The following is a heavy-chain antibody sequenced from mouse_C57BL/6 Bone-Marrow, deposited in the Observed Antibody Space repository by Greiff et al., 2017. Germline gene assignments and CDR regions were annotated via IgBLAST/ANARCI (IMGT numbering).Heavy chain of an antibody. CDR1: GYTFTDYH. Sequence: EVKLVESGPELVKPGASVKIPCKASGYTFTDYHMDWVKQSHGKSLEWIGDINPNNGGTIYNQKFKGKATLTVDKSSSTAYMELRSLTSEDTAVYYCARRRVVGLYAMDYWGQGTSGTVAA. CDR2: INPNNGGT. V-gene: IGHV1-18*01. CDR3: ARRRVVGLYAMDY. D-gene: IGHD1-1*01. J-gene: IGHJ4*01.